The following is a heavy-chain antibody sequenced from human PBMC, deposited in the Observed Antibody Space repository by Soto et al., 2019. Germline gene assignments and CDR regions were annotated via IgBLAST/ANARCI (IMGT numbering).Heavy chain of an antibody. J-gene: IGHJ6*02. V-gene: IGHV5-51*01. CDR1: GYSFTSYW. CDR2: IYPGDSDT. CDR3: ARMSYGTREWLRSRPPRYGMDV. Sequence: PGESLKISCKGSGYSFTSYWIGWVRQMPGKGLEWMGIIYPGDSDTRYSPSFQGQVTISADKSISTAYLQWSSLKASDTAMYYCARMSYGTREWLRSRPPRYGMDVWGQGTTVTVSS. D-gene: IGHD5-12*01.